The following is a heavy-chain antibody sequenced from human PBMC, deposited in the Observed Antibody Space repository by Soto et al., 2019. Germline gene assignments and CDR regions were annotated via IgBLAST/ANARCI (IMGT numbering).Heavy chain of an antibody. CDR3: AREDTAAGTLGFDY. V-gene: IGHV3-33*01. J-gene: IGHJ4*02. D-gene: IGHD6-13*01. CDR2: IWYDGSNK. Sequence: QVQLVESGGGVVQPGRSLRLSCAASGFTFSSYGMHWVRQAPGKGLEWVAVIWYDGSNKYYADSVKGRFTISRDNSKNTLYLQMNSLRAEDTAVYYCAREDTAAGTLGFDYWGQGTLVTVSS. CDR1: GFTFSSYG.